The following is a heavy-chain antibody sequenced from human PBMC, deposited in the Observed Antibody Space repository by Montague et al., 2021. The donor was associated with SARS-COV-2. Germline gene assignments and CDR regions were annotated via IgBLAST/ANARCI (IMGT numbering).Heavy chain of an antibody. J-gene: IGHJ5*02. V-gene: IGHV4-39*01. CDR2: TYYSGST. CDR1: GGSISSTSYY. CDR3: VRQPGQWLPREWFWFDP. D-gene: IGHD6-19*01. Sequence: SETLSPTCTVSGGSISSTSYYWGWIRQPPGKGLEWIGSTYYSGSTYYNPSLKSRVTISVDTSKNQFSLKLSAVTAADTAVYYCVRQPGQWLPREWFWFDPWGQGTLVTVSS.